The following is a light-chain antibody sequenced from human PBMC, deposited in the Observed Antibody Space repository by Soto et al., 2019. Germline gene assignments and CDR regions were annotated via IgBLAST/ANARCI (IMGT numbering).Light chain of an antibody. CDR1: QSVSSN. CDR3: QQYKNWPRT. J-gene: IGKJ1*01. CDR2: GAS. V-gene: IGKV3-15*01. Sequence: EIVMTQSPATLSVSPGERATLSCRASQSVSSNLAWYQQKPGQAPRLLIYGASTRATGIPDRFSGSGAGTAFTLPISKLQSEDLAVYYDQQYKNWPRTFGQGTKVVVK.